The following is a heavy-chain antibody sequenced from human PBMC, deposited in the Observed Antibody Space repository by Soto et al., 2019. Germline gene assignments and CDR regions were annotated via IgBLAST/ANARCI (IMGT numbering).Heavy chain of an antibody. CDR1: GYTFTSYG. D-gene: IGHD4-17*01. CDR2: ISAYNGNT. Sequence: ASVKVSYKASGYTFTSYGIRWVRQAPGQGLEWMGWISAYNGNTNYAQKHQGRVTMTTDTSTSTAYMELRSLRSDDTAVYYCARGRDYGDYVETFDYWGQGTRVTVSS. J-gene: IGHJ4*02. V-gene: IGHV1-18*01. CDR3: ARGRDYGDYVETFDY.